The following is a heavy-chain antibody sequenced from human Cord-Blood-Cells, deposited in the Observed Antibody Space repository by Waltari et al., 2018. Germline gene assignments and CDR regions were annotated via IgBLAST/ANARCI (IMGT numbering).Heavy chain of an antibody. J-gene: IGHJ4*02. Sequence: EVQLVESGGGLVQPGGSLRLSCAASGFPFSSYEMNWVRQAPGKGRGWVSNISSSGSTIYYADSVKGRFTTSRDNAKNSLYLQMNSLRAEDTAVYYCARGFSGSYYFDYWGQGTLVTVSS. CDR1: GFPFSSYE. D-gene: IGHD1-26*01. V-gene: IGHV3-48*03. CDR2: ISSSGSTI. CDR3: ARGFSGSYYFDY.